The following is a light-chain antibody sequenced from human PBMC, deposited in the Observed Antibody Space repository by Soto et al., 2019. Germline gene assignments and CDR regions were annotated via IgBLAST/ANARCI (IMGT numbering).Light chain of an antibody. V-gene: IGLV2-8*01. CDR1: SGDVGGYYY. CDR3: SSYAGNNVV. Sequence: QSVLTQPASVSGSPGQSITISCTGTSGDVGGYYYVSWYQQLPGKAPKLMIYEVSKRPSGVPDRFSGSKSGNTASLTVSGLQAEDEADYYCSSYAGNNVVFGGGTKLTVL. CDR2: EVS. J-gene: IGLJ2*01.